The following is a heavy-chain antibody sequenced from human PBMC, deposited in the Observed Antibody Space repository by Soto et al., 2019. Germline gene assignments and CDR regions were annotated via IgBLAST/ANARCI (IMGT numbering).Heavy chain of an antibody. CDR1: GFTFEDYT. D-gene: IGHD2-2*01. J-gene: IGHJ4*02. CDR2: ITWNSGKI. Sequence: EVQLVESGGGLVQPGGSLRLTCKASGFTFEDYTMDWVRQAPGKGPEWVSGITWNSGKINYADSVKGRFSISRDNAKNAMYLQMDSLRTEDTALYYCVKSKETFADNAFRHYHYWGQGTQVTVSA. CDR3: VKSKETFADNAFRHYHY. V-gene: IGHV3-9*01.